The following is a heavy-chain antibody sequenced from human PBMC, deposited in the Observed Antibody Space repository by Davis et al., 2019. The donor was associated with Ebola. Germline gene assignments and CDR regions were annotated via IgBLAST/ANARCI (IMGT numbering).Heavy chain of an antibody. V-gene: IGHV1-8*01. CDR2: MNPNSGNT. J-gene: IGHJ2*01. Sequence: ASVTVSCKASGYTFTSYDINWVRQATGQGLEWMGWMNPNSGNTGYAQKFQGRVTMTRNTSISTAYMELSSLRSEDTAVYYCARGYGSGWFNWYFDLWGRGTLVTVSS. CDR1: GYTFTSYD. D-gene: IGHD6-19*01. CDR3: ARGYGSGWFNWYFDL.